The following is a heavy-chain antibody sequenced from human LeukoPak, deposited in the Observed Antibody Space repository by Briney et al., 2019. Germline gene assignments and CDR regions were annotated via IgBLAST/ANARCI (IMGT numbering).Heavy chain of an antibody. Sequence: GGSLRLSCAASGFTFSSYAMSWVRQAPGKGLEWVSAISGSGGSTYYADSVKGRFTISRDNSKNTLYLQMSSLRAEDTAVYYCAKDLAYYYDSSGFDYWGQGTLVTVSS. V-gene: IGHV3-23*01. D-gene: IGHD3-22*01. CDR2: ISGSGGST. CDR1: GFTFSSYA. CDR3: AKDLAYYYDSSGFDY. J-gene: IGHJ4*02.